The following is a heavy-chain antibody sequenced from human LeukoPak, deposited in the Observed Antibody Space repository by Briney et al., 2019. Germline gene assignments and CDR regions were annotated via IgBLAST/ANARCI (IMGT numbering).Heavy chain of an antibody. CDR2: ISSSSSYI. CDR1: GFTFSSYS. Sequence: GGSLRLSCAASGFTFSSYSMNWVRQAPGKGLGWVSSISSSSSYIYYADSVKGRFTISRDNAKNSLYLQMNSLRAEDTAVYYCARDVDTAMVPFDYWGQGTLVTVSS. J-gene: IGHJ4*02. D-gene: IGHD5-18*01. V-gene: IGHV3-21*01. CDR3: ARDVDTAMVPFDY.